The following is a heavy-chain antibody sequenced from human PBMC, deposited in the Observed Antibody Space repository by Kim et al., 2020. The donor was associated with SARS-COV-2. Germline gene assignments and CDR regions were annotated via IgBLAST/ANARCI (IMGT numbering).Heavy chain of an antibody. CDR1: GGSFSGYS. CDR3: ARGRTPRVRGAMGD. V-gene: IGHV4-34*01. J-gene: IGHJ4*02. Sequence: SETLSLTCAVYGGSFSGYSWSWIRQPPGKGLEWIGEINHSGSTNYNPSLKSRVTISVDTSKNQFSLKLSSVTAADTAVYYCARGRTPRVRGAMGDWGQGTLVTASP. CDR2: INHSGST. D-gene: IGHD3-10*01.